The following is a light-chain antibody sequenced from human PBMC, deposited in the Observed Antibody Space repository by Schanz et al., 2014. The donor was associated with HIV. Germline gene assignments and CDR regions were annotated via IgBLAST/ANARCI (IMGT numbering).Light chain of an antibody. V-gene: IGLV2-8*01. Sequence: QSALTQPATVSGSPGQSITVSCTGTNSDIGGHDYVSWYQQHPGKAPKLMISEVTQRPSGVPDRFSGSKSDNTAFLTVSGLLAEDEADYYCFSYAGSNYYVFGTGTKLTVL. CDR3: FSYAGSNYYV. CDR2: EVT. CDR1: NSDIGGHDY. J-gene: IGLJ1*01.